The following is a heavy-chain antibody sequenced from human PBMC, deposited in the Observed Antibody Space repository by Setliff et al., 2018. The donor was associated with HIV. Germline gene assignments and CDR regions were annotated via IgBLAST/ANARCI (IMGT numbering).Heavy chain of an antibody. J-gene: IGHJ5*02. V-gene: IGHV4-61*02. CDR3: ARSYYYDSSGYSSRYWFDP. D-gene: IGHD3-22*01. CDR2: IYTSGST. CDR1: GGSISSGSYY. Sequence: SETLSLTCTVSGGSISSGSYYWNWIRQPAGKGLERIGRIYTSGSTNYNPSLKSRVTISVDTSRNQFSLKLSSVTAADTAVYYCARSYYYDSSGYSSRYWFDPWGQGTLVTVSS.